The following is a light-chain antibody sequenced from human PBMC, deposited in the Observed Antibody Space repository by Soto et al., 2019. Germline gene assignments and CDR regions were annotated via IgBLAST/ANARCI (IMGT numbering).Light chain of an antibody. V-gene: IGKV1-33*01. CDR1: QDIRNY. CDR3: QQYESLPLT. Sequence: DTQMTQSPSSLSASVGDRVTITCQASQDIRNYLNWYQQKPGKAPKLLIYGASNLETGVPSRFSGSGSGTDFAFTISSLQPEDIATYYCQQYESLPLTFGGGTQVEIK. J-gene: IGKJ4*01. CDR2: GAS.